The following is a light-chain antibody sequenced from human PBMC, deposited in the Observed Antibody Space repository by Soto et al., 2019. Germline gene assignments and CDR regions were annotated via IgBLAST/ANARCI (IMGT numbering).Light chain of an antibody. V-gene: IGKV1-5*03. Sequence: DIQMTQSPSTLSAFVGERVTITCRASQTVTKWLAWYQQKPGKAPKLLIFQASRLASGVPSRFSGSGAGTEFTLTISSLQPDDFATYYCQKYRDFPYTFGQGTKLDIK. CDR3: QKYRDFPYT. CDR1: QTVTKW. CDR2: QAS. J-gene: IGKJ2*01.